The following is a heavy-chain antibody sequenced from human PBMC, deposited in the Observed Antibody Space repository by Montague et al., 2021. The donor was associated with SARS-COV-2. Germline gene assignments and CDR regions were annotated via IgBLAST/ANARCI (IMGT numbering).Heavy chain of an antibody. D-gene: IGHD4-17*01. J-gene: IGHJ4*02. CDR2: ISYDGSNK. Sequence: SLRLSCAASGFTFSSYAMHWVRQAPGKGLEWVAVISYDGSNKYYADSVKGRFTISRDNSKNTLYLQMNSLRDEDTAVYYCARVLGDYGDYWGQGTLVTVSS. CDR1: GFTFSSYA. V-gene: IGHV3-30*04. CDR3: ARVLGDYGDY.